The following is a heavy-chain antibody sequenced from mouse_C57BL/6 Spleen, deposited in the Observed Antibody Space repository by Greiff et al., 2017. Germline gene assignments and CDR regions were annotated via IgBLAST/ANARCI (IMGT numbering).Heavy chain of an antibody. CDR1: GYSITSGYY. Sequence: EVQLQESGPGLVKPSQSLSLTCSVTGYSITSGYYWNWIRQFPGNKLEWMGYISYDGSNNYNPSLKNRISITRDKSKNQFFLKLNAVTTEDTATYYCARSHYGYDLAIGYWGKGTTVTVSS. V-gene: IGHV3-6*01. CDR2: ISYDGSN. J-gene: IGHJ4*01. D-gene: IGHD2-2*01. CDR3: ARSHYGYDLAIGY.